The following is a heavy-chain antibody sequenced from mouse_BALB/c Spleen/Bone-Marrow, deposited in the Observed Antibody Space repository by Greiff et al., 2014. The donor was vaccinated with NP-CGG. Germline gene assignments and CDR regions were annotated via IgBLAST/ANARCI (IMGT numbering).Heavy chain of an antibody. Sequence: EVQLQQSGPDLVKPSQSLSLTCTVTGYSITSGYSWHWIRPFPGNKLEWMGYIHYSSSTNYNPSLKSRISITRDTSKNQVFLQLKSVTTEDTATYYCARIYYGSSYDYWGQGTTLTVPS. CDR3: ARIYYGSSYDY. J-gene: IGHJ2*01. D-gene: IGHD1-1*01. V-gene: IGHV3-1*02. CDR2: IHYSSST. CDR1: GYSITSGYS.